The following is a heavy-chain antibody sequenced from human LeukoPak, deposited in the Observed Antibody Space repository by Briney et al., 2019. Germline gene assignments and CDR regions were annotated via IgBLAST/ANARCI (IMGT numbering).Heavy chain of an antibody. J-gene: IGHJ4*02. V-gene: IGHV4-34*01. D-gene: IGHD3-22*01. CDR3: ARGTPSDSRVHYYFDY. Sequence: SETLSLTCAVYGGSFSGYYWSWIRQPPGKGLEWIGETNHSGSTNYNPSLKSRVTISVDTSKNKFSLKLSSVTAADTAVYYCARGTPSDSRVHYYFDYWGQGTLVTVSS. CDR1: GGSFSGYY. CDR2: TNHSGST.